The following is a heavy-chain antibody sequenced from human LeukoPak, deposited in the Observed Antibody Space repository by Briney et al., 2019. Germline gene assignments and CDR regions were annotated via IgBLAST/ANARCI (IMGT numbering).Heavy chain of an antibody. Sequence: ASVKVSCKASANTFSDYYVHWVRQAPGQGLQWMGWFHPSSDAAGYAQRFQGRVSMTRDTSFSTAYTQLTGLRSDDTATYYCAIKRIRGNPFDFWGQGTLVTVSS. D-gene: IGHD2/OR15-2a*01. CDR3: AIKRIRGNPFDF. J-gene: IGHJ4*02. V-gene: IGHV1/OR15-1*01. CDR1: ANTFSDYY. CDR2: FHPSSDAA.